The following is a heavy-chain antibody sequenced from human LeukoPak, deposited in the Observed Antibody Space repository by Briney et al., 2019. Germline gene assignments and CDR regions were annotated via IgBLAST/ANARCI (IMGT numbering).Heavy chain of an antibody. CDR2: ISGSGGST. CDR1: GFTFSSYA. J-gene: IGHJ4*02. V-gene: IGHV3-23*01. CDR3: AKGHYYGSGSLDY. Sequence: PGGSLRPSCAASGFTFSSYAMSWVRQAPGKGLEWVSAISGSGGSTYYADSVKGRFTISRDNSKNTLYLQMNSLRAEDTAVYYCAKGHYYGSGSLDYWGQGTLVTVSS. D-gene: IGHD3-10*01.